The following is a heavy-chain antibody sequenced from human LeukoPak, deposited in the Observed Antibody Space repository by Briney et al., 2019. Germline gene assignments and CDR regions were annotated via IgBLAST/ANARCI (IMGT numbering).Heavy chain of an antibody. D-gene: IGHD2-2*01. CDR1: GFIFSDFS. CDR2: IENDGSEK. V-gene: IGHV3-7*04. Sequence: HPGGSLRPSCAASGFIFSDFSMSWVRQAPGKGLEWVANIENDGSEKNYVDSVKGRFAISRDNAKNSLYLQMNSLIAEDTAVYYCARPRGCSTTCNNFDYWGQGALVTVSS. J-gene: IGHJ4*02. CDR3: ARPRGCSTTCNNFDY.